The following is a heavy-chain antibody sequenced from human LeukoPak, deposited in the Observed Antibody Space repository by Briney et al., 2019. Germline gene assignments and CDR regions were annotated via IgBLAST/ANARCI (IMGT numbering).Heavy chain of an antibody. J-gene: IGHJ5*02. CDR3: AHRRLYCSSTSCHNWFDP. D-gene: IGHD2-2*01. CDR2: IYWDDDK. Sequence: ESGPTLVNPTQTLTLTCTFSGFSLSTSGVGVGWIRQPPGKALEWLALIYWDDDKRYSPSLKSRLTITKDTSKNQVVLKMTNMDPVDTATYYCAHRRLYCSSTSCHNWFDPWGQGTLVTVSS. V-gene: IGHV2-5*02. CDR1: GFSLSTSGVG.